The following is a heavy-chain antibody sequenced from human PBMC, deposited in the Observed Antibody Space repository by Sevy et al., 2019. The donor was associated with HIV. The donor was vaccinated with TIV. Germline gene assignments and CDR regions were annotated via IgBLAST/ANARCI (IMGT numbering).Heavy chain of an antibody. Sequence: ASVKVSCKVSGYTLTKLSMHWVRQAPGKGLEWMGSFDPEDGERIYAQTFQGRVTMSEDTSTDTAYMDLSSLRSDDTAVYFCAATREYYYGNSGYFDYWGPGTLVTVSS. CDR1: GYTLTKLS. CDR2: FDPEDGER. D-gene: IGHD3-22*01. J-gene: IGHJ4*02. V-gene: IGHV1-24*01. CDR3: AATREYYYGNSGYFDY.